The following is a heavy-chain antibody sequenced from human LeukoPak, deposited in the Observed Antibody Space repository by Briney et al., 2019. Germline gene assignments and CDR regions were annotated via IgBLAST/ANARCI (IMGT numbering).Heavy chain of an antibody. J-gene: IGHJ5*02. V-gene: IGHV4-34*01. CDR1: GGSFSGYY. CDR2: INHSGST. CDR3: ARGNRARTRATPFDP. D-gene: IGHD1-14*01. Sequence: RPSETLSLTCAVYGGSFSGYYWSWIRQPPGKGLEWIGEINHSGSTNYNPSLKSRVTISVDTSKNQFSLKLSSVTAADTAVYYCARGNRARTRATPFDPWGQGTLVTVSS.